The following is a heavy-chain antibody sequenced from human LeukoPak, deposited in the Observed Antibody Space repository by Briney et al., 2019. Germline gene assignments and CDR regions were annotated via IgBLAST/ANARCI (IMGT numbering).Heavy chain of an antibody. J-gene: IGHJ4*02. Sequence: PSGTLSLTCAVSGGSISSSSYYWGWIRQPPGKGLEWIGSIYYSGSTYYNPSLKSRVTISVDTSKNQFSLKLSSVTAADTAVYYCARVIAAAGPDRIIDYWGQGTLVTVSS. V-gene: IGHV4-39*07. CDR1: GGSISSSSYY. CDR2: IYYSGST. D-gene: IGHD6-13*01. CDR3: ARVIAAAGPDRIIDY.